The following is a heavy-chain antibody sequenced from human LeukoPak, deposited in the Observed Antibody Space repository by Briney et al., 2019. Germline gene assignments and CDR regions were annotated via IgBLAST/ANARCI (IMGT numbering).Heavy chain of an antibody. Sequence: GGSLRLYCAASGLTVSSNYMRWVRQAPGKGLEWVSVFYSGGTTNYADSVKGRFTISRDSSKNTLYLQMNSLRAEDTAVYYCARGGGSGRNYFDYWGQGTLVTVSS. V-gene: IGHV3-53*01. J-gene: IGHJ4*02. CDR1: GLTVSSNY. D-gene: IGHD6-19*01. CDR3: ARGGGSGRNYFDY. CDR2: FYSGGTT.